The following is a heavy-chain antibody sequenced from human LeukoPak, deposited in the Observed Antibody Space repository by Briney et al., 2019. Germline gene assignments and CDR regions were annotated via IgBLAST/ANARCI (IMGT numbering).Heavy chain of an antibody. V-gene: IGHV3-21*01. D-gene: IGHD2-15*01. CDR1: GFTFSSYS. J-gene: IGHJ4*02. CDR2: ISGSSSYI. CDR3: ARDSDVHCSGGSCTNFDS. Sequence: SGGSLRLSCVASGFTFSSYSMSWVRQAPGKGLEWVSSISGSSSYIYYADSRKGRFTISRDNAKKSLYLQMNGLRAEDTAIYYCARDSDVHCSGGSCTNFDSWGQGSLVTVSS.